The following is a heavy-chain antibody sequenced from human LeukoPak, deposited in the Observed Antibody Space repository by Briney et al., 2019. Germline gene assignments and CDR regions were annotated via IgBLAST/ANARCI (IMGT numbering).Heavy chain of an antibody. CDR2: IYYSGST. V-gene: IGHV4-39*01. J-gene: IGHJ4*02. Sequence: SESLSLTCTVSGGSISSSSYYSGWIRQPPGKGLEWIGSIYYSGSTYYNPSLKSRVTISVDTSKNQFSLKLSSVTAADTAVYYCARQTVQYYYDCSGYFDYWGQGNLVTVSS. D-gene: IGHD3-22*01. CDR1: GGSISSSSYY. CDR3: ARQTVQYYYDCSGYFDY.